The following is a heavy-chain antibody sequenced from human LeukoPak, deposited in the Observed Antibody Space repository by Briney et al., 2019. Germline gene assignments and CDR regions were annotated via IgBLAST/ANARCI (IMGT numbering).Heavy chain of an antibody. CDR2: ISRGGSST. D-gene: IGHD3-10*01. Sequence: GGSLRLSCAASGFTFSDYYMSWIRQVPGKGLEWVSYISRGGSSTYYADSVKGRFTISRDNAKNSLYLQMNSMRAEDTAVYYCARGGSQPYYYMDVWGKGTTVTISS. CDR1: GFTFSDYY. CDR3: ARGGSQPYYYMDV. J-gene: IGHJ6*03. V-gene: IGHV3-11*01.